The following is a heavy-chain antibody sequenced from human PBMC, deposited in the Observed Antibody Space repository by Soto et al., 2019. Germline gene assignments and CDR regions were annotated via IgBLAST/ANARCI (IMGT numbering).Heavy chain of an antibody. Sequence: VQLVESGGGSVEPGGSLRLSCEVSGFTFSSYEMSWVRQAPGKGLECIAYISSSGSTTDHADSVKGRFTVSRDNAKNSLYLEMNSLRVEDSGIYYCAREENYYESSGYAGRYFDYWGQGALVTVSS. CDR3: AREENYYESSGYAGRYFDY. CDR1: GFTFSSYE. CDR2: ISSSGSTT. D-gene: IGHD3-22*01. V-gene: IGHV3-48*03. J-gene: IGHJ4*02.